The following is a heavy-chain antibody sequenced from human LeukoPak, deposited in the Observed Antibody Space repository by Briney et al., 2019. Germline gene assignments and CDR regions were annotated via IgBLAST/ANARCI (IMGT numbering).Heavy chain of an antibody. CDR3: AKSSSSSGQ. D-gene: IGHD6-6*01. J-gene: IGHJ4*02. CDR1: GFTFSSYA. CDR2: ISDSGGST. Sequence: PGGSLRLSCAASGFTFSSYAMSWVRQAPGKGLEWVSAISDSGGSTYYTDSVKGRFTISRDNSKNTLYLQMNSLRADDTAVYYCAKSSSSSGQWGQGTLVTVSS. V-gene: IGHV3-23*01.